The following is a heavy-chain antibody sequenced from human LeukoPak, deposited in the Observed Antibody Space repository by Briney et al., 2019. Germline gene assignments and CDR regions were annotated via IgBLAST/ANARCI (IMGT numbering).Heavy chain of an antibody. Sequence: GGSLRLSCVTSGFTFSNYWMSWVRQAPGKGLEWVANIKQDGSEKYYVDSVKGRSTISRDNAKNSLYLQMNSLRAEDTAVYYCAKGSGSYYRYWGQGTLVTVSS. V-gene: IGHV3-7*03. J-gene: IGHJ4*02. CDR2: IKQDGSEK. D-gene: IGHD1-26*01. CDR3: AKGSGSYYRY. CDR1: GFTFSNYW.